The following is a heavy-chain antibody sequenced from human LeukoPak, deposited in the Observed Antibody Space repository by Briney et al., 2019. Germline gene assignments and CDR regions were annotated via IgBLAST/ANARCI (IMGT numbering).Heavy chain of an antibody. Sequence: SETLSLTCTVSGGSISNSYWTWIRQPPGKGLEWIGDLYDTGSTNYNPSLKSRVTISVDTSKNHFSLKLSSVTAADTAVYYCARDSVAATPFDYWGQGTLVTVSS. CDR3: ARDSVAATPFDY. CDR1: GGSISNSY. J-gene: IGHJ4*02. D-gene: IGHD2-15*01. V-gene: IGHV4-59*01. CDR2: LYDTGST.